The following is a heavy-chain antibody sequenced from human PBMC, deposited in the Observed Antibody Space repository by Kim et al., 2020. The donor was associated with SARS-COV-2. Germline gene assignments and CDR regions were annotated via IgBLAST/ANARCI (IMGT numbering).Heavy chain of an antibody. CDR2: ISAYNGNT. J-gene: IGHJ1*01. CDR3: ARDWGYCSGGSCPYFQH. D-gene: IGHD2-15*01. V-gene: IGHV1-18*01. CDR1: GYTFTSYG. Sequence: ASVKVSCKASGYTFTSYGISWVRQAPGQGLEWMGWISAYNGNTHYAQKLQGRVTMTTDTSTSTAYMELRSLRSDDTAVYYCARDWGYCSGGSCPYFQHWGQGTLVTVSS.